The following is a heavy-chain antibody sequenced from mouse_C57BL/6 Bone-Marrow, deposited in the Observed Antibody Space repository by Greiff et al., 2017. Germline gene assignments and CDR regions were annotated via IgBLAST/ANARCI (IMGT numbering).Heavy chain of an antibody. D-gene: IGHD1-1*01. Sequence: VQLQQSGAELVKPGASVKLSCTASGFNIKDYYIHWVKQRTEQGLEWIGRIDPEDGETKYAPKFPDKATITADTSSNTAYLQLSSLTSGDTAVYYCTRSLIYYGTNYWGQGTTLTVSS. J-gene: IGHJ2*01. CDR3: TRSLIYYGTNY. CDR2: IDPEDGET. V-gene: IGHV14-2*01. CDR1: GFNIKDYY.